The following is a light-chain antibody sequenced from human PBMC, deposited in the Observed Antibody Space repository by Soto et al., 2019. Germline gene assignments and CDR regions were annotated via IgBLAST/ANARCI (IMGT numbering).Light chain of an antibody. J-gene: IGKJ4*01. CDR1: QGISSY. CDR2: AAS. Sequence: AIRMPQSPSSLSASTGDRVTITCRASQGISSYLAWYQQKPGKAPKLLIYAASTLQSGVPSRFSGSGSGTDFTLTISCLQSEDFATYYCQQYYSYPLTFGGGTKVEIK. V-gene: IGKV1-8*01. CDR3: QQYYSYPLT.